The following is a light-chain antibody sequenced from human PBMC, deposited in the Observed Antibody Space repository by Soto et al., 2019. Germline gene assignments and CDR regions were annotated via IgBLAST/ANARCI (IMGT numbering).Light chain of an antibody. Sequence: SALTQPASVSGSPGQSITISCTGTSSDVGGYNYVSWYQQHPGKAPKLMIYDVSHRPSGVSNRFSGSKSGNTASLTISGLQAEDEADYYCSSYTSSSTLYVFGTGTKVTVL. J-gene: IGLJ1*01. CDR2: DVS. V-gene: IGLV2-14*01. CDR1: SSDVGGYNY. CDR3: SSYTSSSTLYV.